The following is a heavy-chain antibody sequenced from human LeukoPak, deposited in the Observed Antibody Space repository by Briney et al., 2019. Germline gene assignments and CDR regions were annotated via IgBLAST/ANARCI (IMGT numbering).Heavy chain of an antibody. V-gene: IGHV4-4*07. CDR2: IYSSGNT. Sequence: PSETLSLTCSVSGGSISDFYWSWIRQPAGKGLEWIGRIYSSGNTNYNPSLKSRVTMSLDASKNQFSLKLSSVTAADTAVYYCARGQADYWGQGTLVTVSS. CDR3: ARGQADY. J-gene: IGHJ4*02. CDR1: GGSISDFY.